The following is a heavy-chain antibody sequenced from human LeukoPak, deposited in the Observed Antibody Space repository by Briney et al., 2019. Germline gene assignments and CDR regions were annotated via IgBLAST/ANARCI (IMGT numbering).Heavy chain of an antibody. V-gene: IGHV4-30-4*08. J-gene: IGHJ2*01. Sequence: SQTLSLTCTVSGGSISSGDYYWSWIRQPPGKGLEWIGYIYYSRSTYYNPSLKSRVTISVDTSKNQFSLKLSSVTAADTAVYYCARAVGLDIVVVPAEWYFDLWGRGTLVTVSS. D-gene: IGHD2-2*03. CDR1: GGSISSGDYY. CDR2: IYYSRST. CDR3: ARAVGLDIVVVPAEWYFDL.